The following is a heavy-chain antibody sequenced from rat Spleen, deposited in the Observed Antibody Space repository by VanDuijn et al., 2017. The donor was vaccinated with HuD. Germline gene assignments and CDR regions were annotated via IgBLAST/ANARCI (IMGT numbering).Heavy chain of an antibody. V-gene: IGHV5-19*01. CDR1: GFTFSHYD. D-gene: IGHD1-11*01. J-gene: IGHJ2*01. CDR2: ISPSGGST. Sequence: EVQLVESGGGLVQPGRSLKLSCAASGFTFSHYDMAWVRQAPKKGLEWVASISPSGGSTYYRDSVKGRFTISRDNAKSTLSLQMDSLRSEDTATYYCARRHYGYTDYFDYWGQGVMVTVSS. CDR3: ARRHYGYTDYFDY.